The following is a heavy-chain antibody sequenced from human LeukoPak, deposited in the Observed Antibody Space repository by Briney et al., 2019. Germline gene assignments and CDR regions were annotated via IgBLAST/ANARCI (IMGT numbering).Heavy chain of an antibody. CDR2: IYYTGST. Sequence: PSETLSLTCTVSGGSISSYYWSCIRQPPGKGLEWIGYIYYTGSTNYNPSLKSRVTISVDTSKNQFSLKLNSVTAADTAVYYCARSHVYKNAFDIWGQGTMVTVSS. V-gene: IGHV4-59*01. J-gene: IGHJ3*02. CDR3: ARSHVYKNAFDI. CDR1: GGSISSYY. D-gene: IGHD5-24*01.